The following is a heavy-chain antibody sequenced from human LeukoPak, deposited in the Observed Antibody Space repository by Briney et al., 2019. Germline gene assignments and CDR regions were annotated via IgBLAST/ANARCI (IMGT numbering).Heavy chain of an antibody. D-gene: IGHD3-3*02. Sequence: GGSLRLSSAASGFTFSSYWMHWVRQAPGKGLVWVSRINSDGSSTSYADSVKGRFTISRDNAKNTLSLQMNSLRAEDTAVYYCARDGILGSHDYWGQGTLVTVSS. CDR1: GFTFSSYW. V-gene: IGHV3-74*01. CDR2: INSDGSST. J-gene: IGHJ4*02. CDR3: ARDGILGSHDY.